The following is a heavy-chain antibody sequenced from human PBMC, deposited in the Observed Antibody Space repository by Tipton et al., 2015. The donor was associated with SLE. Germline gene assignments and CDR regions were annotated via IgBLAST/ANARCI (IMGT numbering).Heavy chain of an antibody. CDR2: IWYDGSNK. Sequence: RSLRLSCAASGFTFSSYGMHWVRQAPGKGLEWVAVIWYDGSNKYYADSVKGRFTISRDNSKNTLYLQMNSLRAEDTAVYYCARVVEDSTGSDYFDYWGQGTLVTVSS. CDR3: ARVVEDSTGSDYFDY. D-gene: IGHD2-2*01. J-gene: IGHJ4*02. CDR1: GFTFSSYG. V-gene: IGHV3-33*01.